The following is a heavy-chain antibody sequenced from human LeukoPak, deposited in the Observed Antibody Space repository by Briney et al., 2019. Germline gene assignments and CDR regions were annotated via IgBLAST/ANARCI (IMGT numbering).Heavy chain of an antibody. Sequence: GESLKISCKGSGYSFATYWIGWVRQMPGKGLEWMAIIYPGDSDTKYSPSFQGQVTISADKSISTAYLQWSSLQASDTAIYYCARRRHGSSWYWHFDLWGRGTLVTVSS. V-gene: IGHV5-51*01. CDR3: ARRRHGSSWYWHFDL. CDR1: GYSFATYW. J-gene: IGHJ2*01. D-gene: IGHD6-13*01. CDR2: IYPGDSDT.